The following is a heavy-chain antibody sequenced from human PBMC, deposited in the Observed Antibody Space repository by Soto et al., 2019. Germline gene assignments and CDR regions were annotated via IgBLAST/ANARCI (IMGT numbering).Heavy chain of an antibody. CDR1: GGTFSSYA. J-gene: IGHJ6*02. V-gene: IGHV1-69*06. CDR2: IIPIFGTA. D-gene: IGHD3-10*01. CDR3: ARSTYAMFRGVIPSPYYSGMDV. Sequence: SVKVSCKASGGTFSSYAISWVRQAPGQGLEWMGGIIPIFGTANYAQKFQGRVTITADKSTSTAYMELSSLRSEDTAVYYCARSTYAMFRGVIPSPYYSGMDVWGQGTTVTV.